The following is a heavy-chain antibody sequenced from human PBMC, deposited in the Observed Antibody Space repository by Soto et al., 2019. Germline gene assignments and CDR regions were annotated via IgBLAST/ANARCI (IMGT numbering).Heavy chain of an antibody. D-gene: IGHD6-13*01. CDR1: GVSFSTYG. V-gene: IGHV3-33*01. J-gene: IGHJ4*02. CDR3: ATGGGGGYGSSGGDF. Sequence: QVQLVESGGGVVQPGRSLRLSCVASGVSFSTYGMHWVRQAPGKGLEWVASIWHDGSYKFHADAVKGRFAISRDNSQNSLYLHMNSLRVEDTAMYYCATGGGGGYGSSGGDFWGQGTLVTVSS. CDR2: IWHDGSYK.